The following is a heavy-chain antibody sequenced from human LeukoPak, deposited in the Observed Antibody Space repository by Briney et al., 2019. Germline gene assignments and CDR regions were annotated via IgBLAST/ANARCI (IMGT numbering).Heavy chain of an antibody. CDR3: ARGYSGYDYFDY. D-gene: IGHD5-12*01. CDR1: GFTFSSYG. V-gene: IGHV3-30*03. CDR2: ISYDGSNK. Sequence: PGGSLRLSCTASGFTFSSYGMHWVRQAPGKGLEWVAVISYDGSNKYYADSVKGRFTISRDNSKNTLYLQMNSLRAEDTAVYYCARGYSGYDYFDYWGQGTLVTVSS. J-gene: IGHJ4*02.